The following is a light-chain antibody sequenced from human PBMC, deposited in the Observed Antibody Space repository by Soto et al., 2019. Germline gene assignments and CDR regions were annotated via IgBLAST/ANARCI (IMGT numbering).Light chain of an antibody. J-gene: IGKJ1*01. CDR2: GAS. CDR3: QQYGSSPWT. CDR1: QSVSSSY. Sequence: EIVLTKSPGTLSLSPGERATLSCRASQSVSSSYLAWYQQKPGQAPRLLIYGASSRATSIPDTFTGSESGKAFTLNISRLEPEDFAVYYCQQYGSSPWTFGQATEVEIK. V-gene: IGKV3-20*01.